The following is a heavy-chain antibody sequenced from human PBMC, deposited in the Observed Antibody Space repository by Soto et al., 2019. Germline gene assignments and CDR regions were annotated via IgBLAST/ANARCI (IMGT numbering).Heavy chain of an antibody. CDR1: GFTFSSYA. CDR2: ISGSGGST. V-gene: IGHV3-23*01. J-gene: IGHJ4*02. D-gene: IGHD3-10*01. CDR3: AKEPPRTMVRGVIDY. Sequence: GESLKISCAASGFTFSSYAMSWVRQAPGKGLEWVSAISGSGGSTYYADSVKGRFTISRDNSKNTLYLQMNSLRAEDTAVYYCAKEPPRTMVRGVIDYWGQGTLVTVSS.